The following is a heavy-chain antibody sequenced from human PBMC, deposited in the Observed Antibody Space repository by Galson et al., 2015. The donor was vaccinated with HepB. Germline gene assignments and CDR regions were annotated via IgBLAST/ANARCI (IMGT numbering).Heavy chain of an antibody. D-gene: IGHD1-14*01. J-gene: IGHJ4*02. CDR1: GFTFNTYA. CDR2: ISGSGGTT. CDR3: AKPPVPGRATVFDY. V-gene: IGHV3-23*01. Sequence: SLRLSCAASGFTFNTYAMSWVRQAPGKGLEWVSAISGSGGTTYYADSVKGQFTISRDNSKNTLYLQMNSLRAEDTAVYYCAKPPVPGRATVFDYWGQGTLVTVSS.